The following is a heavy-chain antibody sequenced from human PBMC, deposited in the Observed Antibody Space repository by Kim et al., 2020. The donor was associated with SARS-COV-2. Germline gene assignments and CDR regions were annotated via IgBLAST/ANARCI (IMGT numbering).Heavy chain of an antibody. CDR3: ARGWIPATPLRFDP. CDR1: GGSISSYF. D-gene: IGHD2-15*01. V-gene: IGHV4-59*13. Sequence: SETLSLTCTVSGGSISSYFWNWIRLPPAKVLDFVFSFSFSCSISNPSLKCRATISVDTSKYQFSLNLNSVTTADTAVYFCARGWIPATPLRFDPWGQGTLVTVSS. J-gene: IGHJ5*02. CDR2: FSFSCSI.